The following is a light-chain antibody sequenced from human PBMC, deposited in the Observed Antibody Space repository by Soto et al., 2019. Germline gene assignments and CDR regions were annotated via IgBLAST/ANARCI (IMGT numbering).Light chain of an antibody. V-gene: IGLV2-8*01. Sequence: QSVLTQPPSASGSFGQSVTISCTGISSDVGGYNYVSWYQQYPGKAPKLMIYEVSERPSGVPDRFSGSKSGNTASLTVSGLQADDEADYYCSSYSGTNYHYVFGTGTKATVL. CDR2: EVS. J-gene: IGLJ1*01. CDR3: SSYSGTNYHYV. CDR1: SSDVGGYNY.